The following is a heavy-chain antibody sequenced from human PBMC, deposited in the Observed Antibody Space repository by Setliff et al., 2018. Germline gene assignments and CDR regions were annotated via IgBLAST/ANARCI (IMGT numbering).Heavy chain of an antibody. D-gene: IGHD2-15*01. CDR3: ARRLPYYGMDV. Sequence: GGSLRLSCAASGFSFSRYEMIWVRQAPGKGLEWVSRTHIDGITVYSDSVKGRSIIYRDNARNSLHLQMNSLRAEDTAIYFCARRLPYYGMDVWGQGTTVTVSS. CDR1: GFSFSRYE. V-gene: IGHV3-48*03. CDR2: THIDGITV. J-gene: IGHJ6*02.